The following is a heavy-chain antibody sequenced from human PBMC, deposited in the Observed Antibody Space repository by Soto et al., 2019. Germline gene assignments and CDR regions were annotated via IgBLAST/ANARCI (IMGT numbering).Heavy chain of an antibody. Sequence: QMQMVQSGPEVKKTGTSVKVSCKASGSTFSSPGVQWVRQARGQRLEWIGWIVVGSGNTNYAQKFQERVTITRDMSTSTVYMEVSSLRSEDTAVYYCAAGDATTETDFEYWGQGTLVTVSS. V-gene: IGHV1-58*01. CDR2: IVVGSGNT. CDR1: GSTFSSPG. CDR3: AAGDATTETDFEY. J-gene: IGHJ4*02. D-gene: IGHD2-21*01.